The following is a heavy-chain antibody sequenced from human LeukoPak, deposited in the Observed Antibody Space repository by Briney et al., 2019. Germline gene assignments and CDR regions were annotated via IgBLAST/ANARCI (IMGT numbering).Heavy chain of an antibody. CDR2: ISGSGGST. CDR3: AKDRDVVVPAAIILDY. V-gene: IGHV3-23*01. Sequence: GGSLRLPCAESGFTVGNNYMSGFRQAPGKGLEGVSAISGSGGSTYYADSVKGRFTISRDNSKNTLYLQMNSLRAEDTAVYYCAKDRDVVVPAAIILDYWGQGTLVTVSS. D-gene: IGHD2-2*01. CDR1: GFTVGNNY. J-gene: IGHJ4*02.